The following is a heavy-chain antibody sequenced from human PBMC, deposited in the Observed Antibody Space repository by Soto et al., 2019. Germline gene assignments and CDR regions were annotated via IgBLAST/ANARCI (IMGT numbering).Heavy chain of an antibody. CDR2: ISGSGGST. V-gene: IGHV3-23*01. J-gene: IGHJ4*02. D-gene: IGHD6-19*01. CDR3: AKGWRYEWLAQD. Sequence: EVQLLESGGGLIQPGGSLRLSCAASGFTFSSYAMSWVRQAPGKGLEWVSAISGSGGSTYYADSVKGRFTISRDNSKNTLYLQMNSLRAEDTAVYYCAKGWRYEWLAQDWGQGTLVTVSS. CDR1: GFTFSSYA.